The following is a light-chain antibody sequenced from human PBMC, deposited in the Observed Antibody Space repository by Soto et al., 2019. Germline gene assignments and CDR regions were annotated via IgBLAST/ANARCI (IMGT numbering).Light chain of an antibody. CDR3: QQYGSSLWT. Sequence: EIVLTQSPGTLFLSPGERATLSCRASQSVSSSYLAWYQQKPGQAPRLLIYGASSRATGIPDRFSGSGSGTDFTLTISRLEPEDFAVYSCQQYGSSLWTFGQGTKAEIK. CDR2: GAS. J-gene: IGKJ1*01. CDR1: QSVSSSY. V-gene: IGKV3-20*01.